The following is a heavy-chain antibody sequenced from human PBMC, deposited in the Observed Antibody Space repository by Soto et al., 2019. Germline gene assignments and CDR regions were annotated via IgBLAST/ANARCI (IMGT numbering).Heavy chain of an antibody. CDR2: IYYSGST. Sequence: PSDTLSLTCTVSGGSISSYYWSWIRQPPGKGLEWIGYIYYSGSTNYNPSLKSRVTISVDTSKNQFSLKLSSVTAADTAVYYCARLDILTGSDAFDIWGQGTMVTVSS. V-gene: IGHV4-59*08. J-gene: IGHJ3*02. CDR1: GGSISSYY. CDR3: ARLDILTGSDAFDI. D-gene: IGHD3-9*01.